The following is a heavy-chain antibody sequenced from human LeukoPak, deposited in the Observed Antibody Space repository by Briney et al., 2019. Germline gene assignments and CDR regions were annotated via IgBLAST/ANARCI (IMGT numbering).Heavy chain of an antibody. CDR1: GGTFSSYA. CDR2: IIPIFGTA. V-gene: IGHV1-69*13. CDR3: ATSLAGKVVPAAMGYYYYGMDV. Sequence: ASVKVSCKASGGTFSSYAISWVRQAPGQGLEWMGGIIPIFGTANYAQKFQGRVTITADESTSTAYMELSSLRSEDTAVYYCATSLAGKVVPAAMGYYYYGMDVWGQGTTVTVSS. D-gene: IGHD2-2*01. J-gene: IGHJ6*02.